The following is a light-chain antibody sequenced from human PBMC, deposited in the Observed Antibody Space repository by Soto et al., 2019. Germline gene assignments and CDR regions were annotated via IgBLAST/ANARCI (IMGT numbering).Light chain of an antibody. Sequence: DIQMTQSPSSLSASVGDRVTITCRASQSISSYLNWYQQKPGKAPKLLIYAPSSLQSGVPSRFSGSGSGTHLTLTISSLQPEDFATYYCQQNYSTRWTYGQGTKVEIK. CDR3: QQNYSTRWT. CDR2: APS. V-gene: IGKV1-39*01. CDR1: QSISSY. J-gene: IGKJ1*01.